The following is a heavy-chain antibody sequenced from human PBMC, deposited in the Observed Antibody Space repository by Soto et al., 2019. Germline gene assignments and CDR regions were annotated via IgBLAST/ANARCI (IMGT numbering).Heavy chain of an antibody. CDR2: IFYSGST. D-gene: IGHD6-13*01. J-gene: IGHJ4*02. CDR1: GGSINSGGYY. CDR3: ARGERQSGYSGRGVFDY. V-gene: IGHV4-31*03. Sequence: QVQLQESGPGLVKPSQTLSLICTVSGGSINSGGYYWNWIRQHPGKGLEWIGYIFYSGSTYYNPFLRRRVTLSADTSENQFSLNLSSVTAADTAVYFCARGERQSGYSGRGVFDYWGQGTLVNVSS.